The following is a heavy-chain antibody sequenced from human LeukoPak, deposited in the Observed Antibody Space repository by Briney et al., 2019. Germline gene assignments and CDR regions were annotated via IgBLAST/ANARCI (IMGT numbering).Heavy chain of an antibody. CDR1: GFTVSGNY. Sequence: GGSLRISCAASGFTVSGNYMTWVRQAPGKGLEWVSSIYSAGATHYAESVKGRFTISRDNSKNTLYLQMNSLRAEDMAVYYCARIEWERLGRAFDIWGQGTMVTVSS. D-gene: IGHD1-26*01. CDR3: ARIEWERLGRAFDI. CDR2: IYSAGAT. V-gene: IGHV3-53*01. J-gene: IGHJ3*02.